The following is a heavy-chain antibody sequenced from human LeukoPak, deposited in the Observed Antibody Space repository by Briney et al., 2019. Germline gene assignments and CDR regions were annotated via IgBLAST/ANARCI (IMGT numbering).Heavy chain of an antibody. V-gene: IGHV4-39*01. J-gene: IGHJ6*02. CDR1: GGSISSSSYY. CDR3: ARPTSRYYNYYGMDV. CDR2: IYYTGST. D-gene: IGHD6-13*01. Sequence: SETLSLTCTVSGGSISSSSYYWGWIRQPPGKGLEWIRSIYYTGSTYYNPSLKSRVTISVDTSKNQFSLRLSSVTAADTAVYYCARPTSRYYNYYGMDVWGQGTTVTVSS.